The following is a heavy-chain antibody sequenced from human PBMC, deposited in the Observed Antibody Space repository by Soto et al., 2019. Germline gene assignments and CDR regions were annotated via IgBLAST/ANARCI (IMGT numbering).Heavy chain of an antibody. CDR3: ARDLDCVVEYSSSPQPYYGMDV. CDR1: GFTFSDNY. D-gene: IGHD6-6*01. CDR2: ITSSGRTT. J-gene: IGHJ6*02. Sequence: QVQLVESGGGLVKPGGSLRLSCAASGFTFSDNYMNWIRQAPGKGLEWVSYITSSGRTTYYADSVKGRFTISRDNAKNSLYLQMNSLRAEDTAVYYFARDLDCVVEYSSSPQPYYGMDVWGQVATVTVSS. V-gene: IGHV3-11*01.